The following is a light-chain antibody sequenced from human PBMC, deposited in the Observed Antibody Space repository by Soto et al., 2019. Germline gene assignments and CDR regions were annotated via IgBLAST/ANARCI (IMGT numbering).Light chain of an antibody. CDR1: QSISSN. Sequence: EIVMTQSPATLSVSPGERATLSCRASQSISSNLAWYQQKPGQAPRLLMFRTSSRATGFPARFSGSGSGTEFNLTISSLQSEDFAVYYCQQYGSSPALTFGGGTKVDIK. J-gene: IGKJ4*01. V-gene: IGKV3-15*01. CDR3: QQYGSSPALT. CDR2: RTS.